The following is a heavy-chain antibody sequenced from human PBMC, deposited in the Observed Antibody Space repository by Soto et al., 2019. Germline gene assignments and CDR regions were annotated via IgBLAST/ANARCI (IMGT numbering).Heavy chain of an antibody. D-gene: IGHD2-15*01. V-gene: IGHV3-21*01. CDR1: GFTFSSYS. J-gene: IGHJ6*02. CDR2: ISSSSSYI. Sequence: GGSLRLSCAASGFTFSSYSMNWVRQAPGKGLEWVSSISSSSSYIYYADSVKGRFTISRDNAKNSLYLQMNSLRAEDTAAYYCAKVVVVAASGAEGMDVWGQGTTVTVSS. CDR3: AKVVVVAASGAEGMDV.